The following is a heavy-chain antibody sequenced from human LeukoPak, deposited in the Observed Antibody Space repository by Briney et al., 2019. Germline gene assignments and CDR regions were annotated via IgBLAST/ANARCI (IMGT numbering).Heavy chain of an antibody. CDR1: GFTFSSYW. V-gene: IGHV3-74*01. CDR3: ARDDSGGDSRGFGFDY. Sequence: GGSLRLSCAASGFTFSSYWMHWVRQAPGKGLVWVSRINSDGSSTSYADSVKGRFTISRDNAKNTLYLQMNSLGAEDTAVYYCARDDSGGDSRGFGFDYWGQGTLVTVSS. D-gene: IGHD2-21*02. CDR2: INSDGSST. J-gene: IGHJ4*02.